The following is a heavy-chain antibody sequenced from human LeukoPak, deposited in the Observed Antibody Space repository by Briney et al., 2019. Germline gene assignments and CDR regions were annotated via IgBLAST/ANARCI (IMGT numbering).Heavy chain of an antibody. CDR2: IYHSGST. V-gene: IGHV4-4*02. CDR3: ARVTHSYGSGYYPY. J-gene: IGHJ4*02. D-gene: IGHD3-10*01. Sequence: PSGTLSLTCAVSGGSISSDNWWSWVRQPPGKGLEWIGEIYHSGSTNYNPSLQSRVTISVDKSNNHFSLRLTSVTAADTAVYYCARVTHSYGSGYYPYWGQGTLVTVSS. CDR1: GGSISSDNW.